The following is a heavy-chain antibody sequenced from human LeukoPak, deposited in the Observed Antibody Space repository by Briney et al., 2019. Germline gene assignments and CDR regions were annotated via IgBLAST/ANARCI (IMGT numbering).Heavy chain of an antibody. V-gene: IGHV3-48*01. Sequence: PGGSLRLSCAASGFTFSSYSMNWVRQAPGKGLEWVSYISNTSSTIHNADSVKGRFTISRDNAKNSVYLQMNSLRAEDTAMYYCARGVQEGFLEWVEDYWGQGALVTVSS. CDR3: ARGVQEGFLEWVEDY. J-gene: IGHJ4*02. D-gene: IGHD3-3*01. CDR2: ISNTSSTI. CDR1: GFTFSSYS.